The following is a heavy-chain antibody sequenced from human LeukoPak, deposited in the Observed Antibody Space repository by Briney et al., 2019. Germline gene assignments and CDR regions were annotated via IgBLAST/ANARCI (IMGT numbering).Heavy chain of an antibody. D-gene: IGHD3-9*01. Sequence: SETLSLTCAVYGGSFSGYYWSWIRQPPGKRLEWIGEINHSGSTNYNPSLKSRVTISVDTSKNQFSLKLSSVTAADTAVYYCARGLTRYYYGMDVWGKGTTVTVSS. CDR3: ARGLTRYYYGMDV. CDR2: INHSGST. CDR1: GGSFSGYY. V-gene: IGHV4-34*01. J-gene: IGHJ6*04.